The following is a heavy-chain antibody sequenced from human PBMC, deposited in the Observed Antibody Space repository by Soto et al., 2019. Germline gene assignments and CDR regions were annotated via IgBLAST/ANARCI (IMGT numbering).Heavy chain of an antibody. CDR2: IGGSGIIT. CDR3: AKDPNGDYVGAFDS. D-gene: IGHD4-17*01. V-gene: IGHV3-23*01. J-gene: IGHJ4*02. Sequence: EVQLLESGGGLVQPGGSLRLFCRASGFSFSSFAMTWVRQAPGKGLEWVSSIGGSGIITYYTDSVKGRFTISRDNSGNTLFLHMNSLRADDTAVYYCAKDPNGDYVGAFDSWGQGTLVTVSS. CDR1: GFSFSSFA.